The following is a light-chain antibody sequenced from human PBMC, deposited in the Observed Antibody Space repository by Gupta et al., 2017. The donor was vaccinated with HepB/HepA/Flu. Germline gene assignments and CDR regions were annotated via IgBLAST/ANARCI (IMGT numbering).Light chain of an antibody. Sequence: DIQMTQSPSSLSASVGDRVTITCRASQSIRNYLNWYQQKPGQAPKLLIYTASSLQSGVPTTFSGSGSGTDFTLTIIRLQPEDFASYSCQQRDSYPFTFGQGTKMDI. CDR1: QSIRNY. V-gene: IGKV1-39*01. J-gene: IGKJ2*01. CDR3: QQRDSYPFT. CDR2: TAS.